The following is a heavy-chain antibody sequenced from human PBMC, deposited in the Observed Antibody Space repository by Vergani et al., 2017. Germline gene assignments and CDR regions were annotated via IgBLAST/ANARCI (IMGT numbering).Heavy chain of an antibody. Sequence: EVQLVESGGGLVQPGGSLRLSCAASGFTFSSYEMNWVRQAPGKGLEWVSYISSSGSTIYYADSVKGRFTISRDNAKNSLYLQMNSLRAEATAVYYCAREVRPYDSSGFVYWGQGTLVTVSS. CDR2: ISSSGSTI. CDR1: GFTFSSYE. J-gene: IGHJ4*02. D-gene: IGHD3-22*01. CDR3: AREVRPYDSSGFVY. V-gene: IGHV3-48*03.